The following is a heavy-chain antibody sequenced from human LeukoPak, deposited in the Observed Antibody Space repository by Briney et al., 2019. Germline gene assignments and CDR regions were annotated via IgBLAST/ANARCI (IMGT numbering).Heavy chain of an antibody. J-gene: IGHJ6*03. CDR3: ARRLGRKFGERFYYYHYMDV. V-gene: IGHV4-34*01. Sequence: PSETLSLTCIVSGVSISGYYWSWIRQPPGKGLEWIGEMNHSGSTNYNPSLKSRVTISVDTSKNQFSLKLSSVTAADTAVYYCARRLGRKFGERFYYYHYMDVWGKGTTVTISS. CDR2: MNHSGST. D-gene: IGHD3-10*01. CDR1: GVSISGYY.